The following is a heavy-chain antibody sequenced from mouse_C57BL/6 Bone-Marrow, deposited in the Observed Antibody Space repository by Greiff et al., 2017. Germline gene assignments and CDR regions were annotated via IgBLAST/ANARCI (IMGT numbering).Heavy chain of an antibody. CDR3: ARSGYGSSYRFAY. Sequence: VQLQQPGAELVKPGASVKLSCKASGYTFTSYWMQWVKQRPGQGLEWIGEIDPSDSYTNYHQKFKGKATLTVDTSSSTAYMQLSSLTSEDAAVYYCARSGYGSSYRFAYWGQGTLVTVAA. V-gene: IGHV1-50*01. D-gene: IGHD1-1*01. J-gene: IGHJ3*01. CDR1: GYTFTSYW. CDR2: IDPSDSYT.